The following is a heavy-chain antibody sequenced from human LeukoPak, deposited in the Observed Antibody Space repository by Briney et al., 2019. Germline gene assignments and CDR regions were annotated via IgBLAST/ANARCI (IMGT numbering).Heavy chain of an antibody. Sequence: GGPLRLSCATSGFTFTTYWKSWLRQASGKGLEWVATLNHYGGDIYYVDSVKGRFTISRDNAKSSLYLQMNSLRADDTAVYYCAKEQPPYYYMDDWGQGTLVTVSS. CDR3: AKEQPPYYYMDD. D-gene: IGHD1-1*01. CDR1: GFTFTTYW. CDR2: LNHYGGDI. V-gene: IGHV3-7*01. J-gene: IGHJ4*02.